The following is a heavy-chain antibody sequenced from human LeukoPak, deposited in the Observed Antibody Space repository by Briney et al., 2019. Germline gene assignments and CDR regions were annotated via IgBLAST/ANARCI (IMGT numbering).Heavy chain of an antibody. CDR2: IFYSGST. CDR3: CKSVGYGLVDI. CDR1: GGSISTTTNY. V-gene: IGHV4-39*07. Sequence: PSETLSLTCTVSGGSISTTTNYWGWIRQPPGKGLEWIVKIFYSGSTYYSPSLKTRVTIPLDTSRNHFSLKLNSVTATDTPAYYSCKSVGYGLVDIWGHGKMVTVSS. J-gene: IGHJ3*02. D-gene: IGHD3-10*01.